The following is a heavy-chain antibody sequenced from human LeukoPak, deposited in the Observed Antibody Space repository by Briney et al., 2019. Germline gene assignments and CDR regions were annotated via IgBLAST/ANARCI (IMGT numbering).Heavy chain of an antibody. CDR3: AKELDSSGYFDY. V-gene: IGHV3-23*01. CDR2: ISGSGGST. D-gene: IGHD3-22*01. Sequence: GGSLRLSCAASGFTFSNYDMSWVRQAPGKGLEWVSGISGSGGSTYHAVPVKGRFTISRDNSKNTLYLQMNSLRAEDTAVYYCAKELDSSGYFDYWGQGTLVTVSS. J-gene: IGHJ4*02. CDR1: GFTFSNYD.